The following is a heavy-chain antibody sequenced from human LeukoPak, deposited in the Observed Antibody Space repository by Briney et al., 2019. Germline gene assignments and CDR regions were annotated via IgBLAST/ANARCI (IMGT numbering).Heavy chain of an antibody. CDR1: GGSISSYY. J-gene: IGHJ6*02. Sequence: SETLSLTCTVSGGSISSYYWSWIRQPPGKGLEWIGYIYYSGSTNYNPSLKSRDTISVDTSKNQFSLKLSSVTAADTAVYYCARDTDYYDSKYYYYGMDVWGQGTTVTVSS. CDR2: IYYSGST. V-gene: IGHV4-59*01. D-gene: IGHD3-22*01. CDR3: ARDTDYYDSKYYYYGMDV.